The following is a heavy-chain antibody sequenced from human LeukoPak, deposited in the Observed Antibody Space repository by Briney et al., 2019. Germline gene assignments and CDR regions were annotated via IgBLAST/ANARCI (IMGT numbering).Heavy chain of an antibody. J-gene: IGHJ4*02. V-gene: IGHV3-21*01. CDR1: RFTFSSYS. CDR2: ISSSSSYI. D-gene: IGHD3-10*01. Sequence: GGSLRLSCAASRFTFSSYSMNWVRQAPGKGLEWVSSISSSSSYIYYADSVKGRFTISRDNAKNSLYLQMNSLRAEDTAVYYCAREILWFEREKYFDYWGQGTLVTVSS. CDR3: AREILWFEREKYFDY.